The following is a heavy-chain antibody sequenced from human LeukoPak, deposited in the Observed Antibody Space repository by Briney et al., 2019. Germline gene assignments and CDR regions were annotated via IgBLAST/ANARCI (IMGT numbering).Heavy chain of an antibody. CDR2: IYGDGSFT. Sequence: PGGSLRLSCAASGFTFSNFWMHWVRQAPGKGLVWVALIYGDGSFTRYADSVKGRFTISRDNAKNTVYLQMNSLRAEDTAVYYCARDLSLYDSSGYYYYAFDIWGQGTMVTVSS. D-gene: IGHD3-22*01. J-gene: IGHJ3*02. CDR1: GFTFSNFW. CDR3: ARDLSLYDSSGYYYYAFDI. V-gene: IGHV3-74*01.